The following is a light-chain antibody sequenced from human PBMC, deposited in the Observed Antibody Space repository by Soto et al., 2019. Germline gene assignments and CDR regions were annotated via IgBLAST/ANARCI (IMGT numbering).Light chain of an antibody. CDR1: QSFSSSY. J-gene: IGKJ1*01. CDR2: ATS. Sequence: EIVLSQSPATLSLSTGERATLSCRASQSFSSSYLAWYQQKPGQAPRLLIYATSNRATGIPDRFSGSGSGTDFILTISRLEPEDFAVYYCQQYGSSGTFGQGTKVDIK. V-gene: IGKV3-20*01. CDR3: QQYGSSGT.